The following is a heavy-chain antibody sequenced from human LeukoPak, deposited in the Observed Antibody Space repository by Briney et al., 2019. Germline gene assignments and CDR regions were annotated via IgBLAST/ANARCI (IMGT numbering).Heavy chain of an antibody. J-gene: IGHJ5*02. CDR1: GGSISSSSYY. D-gene: IGHD3-10*01. CDR2: INQDGSAK. V-gene: IGHV3-7*01. CDR3: ARDASGSYYDH. Sequence: PSETLSLTCTVSGGSISSSSYYWGWIRQAPGKGLEWVANINQDGSAKYYVDSVKGRFTISRDNAKNSLFLQMDSLRAEDTAIYYCARDASGSYYDHWGQGTLVTVSS.